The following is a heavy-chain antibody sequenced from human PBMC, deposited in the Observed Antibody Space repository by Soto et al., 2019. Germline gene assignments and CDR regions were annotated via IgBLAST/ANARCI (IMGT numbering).Heavy chain of an antibody. V-gene: IGHV4-39*01. CDR3: ARLSLAAAGTFRYYYYYGMDV. Sequence: SETLSLTCTVSGGSISSSSYYWGWIRQPPGKGLEWIGSIYYSGSTYYNPSLKSRVTISVDTSKNQFSLELSSVTAADTAVYYCARLSLAAAGTFRYYYYYGMDVWGQGTTVTVSS. CDR2: IYYSGST. CDR1: GGSISSSSYY. J-gene: IGHJ6*02. D-gene: IGHD6-13*01.